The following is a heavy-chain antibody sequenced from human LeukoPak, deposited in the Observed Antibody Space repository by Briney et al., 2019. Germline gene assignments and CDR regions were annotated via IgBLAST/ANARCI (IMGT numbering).Heavy chain of an antibody. CDR2: ISNSDTTI. V-gene: IGHV3-48*04. Sequence: GGSLRLSCVASGLTFGNYGMNWVRQAPGKGLEWISYISNSDTTIGYADSVKGRFTISRDNAKNSLYLQMNSLRVEDTAVYYCARGLVGYYAMDVWGQGTTVTVSS. CDR1: GLTFGNYG. CDR3: ARGLVGYYAMDV. D-gene: IGHD3-10*01. J-gene: IGHJ6*02.